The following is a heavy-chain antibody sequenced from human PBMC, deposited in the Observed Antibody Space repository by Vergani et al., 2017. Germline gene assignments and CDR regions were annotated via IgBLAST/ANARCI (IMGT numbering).Heavy chain of an antibody. V-gene: IGHV3-9*01. CDR3: AKVLYSSGWYSAFDI. D-gene: IGHD6-19*01. J-gene: IGHJ3*02. Sequence: EVQLVESGGGLVQPGRSLRLSCAASGFTFDDYAMHWVRQAPGKGLEWVSGISWNSGSIGYADSVKGRFTISRDNAKNSLYLQMNSLRAEDTAVYYCAKVLYSSGWYSAFDIWGQGTMVTVSS. CDR1: GFTFDDYA. CDR2: ISWNSGSI.